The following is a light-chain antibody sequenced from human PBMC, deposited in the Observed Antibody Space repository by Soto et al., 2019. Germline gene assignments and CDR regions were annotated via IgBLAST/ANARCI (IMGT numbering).Light chain of an antibody. Sequence: QCVVAQPDYVSGSPGQSITMACTGTISDVGTYNYVSWYQQYPGKAPKVMIYEVTYRPSGVSNRFSGSKSGNTASLTISGLQAEDEAEYYCSSYTGSSTLYVFGTGTKVTVL. J-gene: IGLJ1*01. CDR1: ISDVGTYNY. CDR2: EVT. V-gene: IGLV2-14*01. CDR3: SSYTGSSTLYV.